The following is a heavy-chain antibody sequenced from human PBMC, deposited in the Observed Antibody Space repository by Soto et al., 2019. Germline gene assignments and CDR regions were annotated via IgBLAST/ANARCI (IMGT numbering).Heavy chain of an antibody. D-gene: IGHD3-3*01. CDR1: GYTLTELS. Sequence: ASVKVSCKVSGYTLTELSMHWVRQAPGKGLEWMGGFDPEDGETIYAQKFQGRVTMTEDTSTDTAYMELSSLRSEDTAVYYCATATRYDFWSGSNWFDPWGQGTLVTVPS. V-gene: IGHV1-24*01. CDR3: ATATRYDFWSGSNWFDP. CDR2: FDPEDGET. J-gene: IGHJ5*02.